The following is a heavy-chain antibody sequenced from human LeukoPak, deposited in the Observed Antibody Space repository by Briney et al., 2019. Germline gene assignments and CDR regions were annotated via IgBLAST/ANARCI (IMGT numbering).Heavy chain of an antibody. J-gene: IGHJ4*02. D-gene: IGHD6-13*01. V-gene: IGHV1-2*02. CDR2: INPNSGGT. CDR1: GYTFTSYG. CDR3: ARVDHEAAAGTEDY. Sequence: ASVKVSCKASGYTFTSYGISWVRQAPGQGLEWMGWINPNSGGTSSAQKFQGRVTMTRDTSISTAYMELSSLRSDDTAVYYCARVDHEAAAGTEDYWGQGTLVTVSS.